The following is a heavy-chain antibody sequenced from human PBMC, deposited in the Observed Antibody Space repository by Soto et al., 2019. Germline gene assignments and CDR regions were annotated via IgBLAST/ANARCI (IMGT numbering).Heavy chain of an antibody. CDR2: IYYSGST. J-gene: IGHJ6*02. D-gene: IGHD2-15*01. CDR1: GDSISSYY. V-gene: IGHV4-59*01. CDR3: ARVRMNYYYYGMDV. Sequence: SETLSLTCTVFGDSISSYYWSWIRQPPGKGLEYIGYIYYSGSTNYNPSLKSRVTISVDTSKNQFSLKLSSVTAADRAVYYCARVRMNYYYYGMDVWGQGTTVTVSS.